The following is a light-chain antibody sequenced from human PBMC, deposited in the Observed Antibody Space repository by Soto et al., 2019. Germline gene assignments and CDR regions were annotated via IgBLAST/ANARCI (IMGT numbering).Light chain of an antibody. V-gene: IGKV3-20*01. CDR2: GAS. J-gene: IGKJ5*01. CDR3: QQYGSSPIT. CDR1: QGVSSY. Sequence: EIVSTQSPPTLSLSPGERDTLSCRASQGVSSYLAWSQQKPGQAPRLLFYGASSRATGIPDRFSGSGSGTDCTLTISRLEPVDVAVYYCQQYGSSPITLGQGTRLEI.